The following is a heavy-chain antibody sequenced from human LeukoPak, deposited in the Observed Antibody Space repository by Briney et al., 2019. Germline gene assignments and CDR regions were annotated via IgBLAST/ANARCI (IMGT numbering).Heavy chain of an antibody. J-gene: IGHJ5*02. D-gene: IGHD6-13*01. Sequence: SVKLSCKASGGTFSSCAISWVRQAPGQGLEWMGGIIPIFGTANYAQKFQGRVTITADEPTSTAYMELSSLRSGDTAAYYCASCIAAAYNWFDPWGQGTLVTVSS. V-gene: IGHV1-69*13. CDR3: ASCIAAAYNWFDP. CDR1: GGTFSSCA. CDR2: IIPIFGTA.